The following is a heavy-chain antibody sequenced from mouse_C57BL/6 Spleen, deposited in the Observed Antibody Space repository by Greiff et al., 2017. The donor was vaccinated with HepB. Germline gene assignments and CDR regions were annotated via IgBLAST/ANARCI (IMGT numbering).Heavy chain of an antibody. CDR3: ARGEGDYFDY. J-gene: IGHJ2*01. Sequence: EVQLQQSGPELVKPGASVKISCKASGYSFTGYYMNWVKQSPEKSLEWIGEINPSTGGTNYNQKFKDKATLTVDKSSSTAYMQLKSLTSEDSAVYYCARGEGDYFDYWGQGTTLTVSS. CDR1: GYSFTGYY. V-gene: IGHV1-42*01. CDR2: INPSTGGT.